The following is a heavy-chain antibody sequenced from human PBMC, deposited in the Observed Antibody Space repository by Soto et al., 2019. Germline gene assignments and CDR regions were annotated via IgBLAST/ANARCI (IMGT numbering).Heavy chain of an antibody. D-gene: IGHD5-18*01. V-gene: IGHV4-30-4*01. J-gene: IGHJ4*02. Sequence: SETLSLTCTVSGDSISSGDYYWSWIRQPPGKGLEWIGCIYYSGNTYYNPSLKRRFSISVDTSKNQFSLQLSSVTVADTAVYYCARGYGRNFDYWGQGTLVTVSS. CDR1: GDSISSGDYY. CDR3: ARGYGRNFDY. CDR2: IYYSGNT.